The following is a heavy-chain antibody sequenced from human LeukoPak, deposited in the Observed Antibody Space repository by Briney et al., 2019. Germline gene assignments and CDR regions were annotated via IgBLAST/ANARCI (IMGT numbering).Heavy chain of an antibody. V-gene: IGHV1-18*01. Sequence: ASVTVSCKASGYNFNNYGVSWVRQAPGQGLEWMGWISAKTGNTNYAQKVQGRVTMTTDTSTTTAYMELRSLGSDDTAVYYCARGSYPYSHGMDVWGQGTTVTVSS. J-gene: IGHJ6*02. D-gene: IGHD1-26*01. CDR1: GYNFNNYG. CDR3: ARGSYPYSHGMDV. CDR2: ISAKTGNT.